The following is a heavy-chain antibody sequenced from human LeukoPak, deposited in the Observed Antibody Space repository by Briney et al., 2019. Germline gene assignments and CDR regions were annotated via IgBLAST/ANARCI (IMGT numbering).Heavy chain of an antibody. J-gene: IGHJ4*02. CDR2: INAGNGNT. CDR1: GYTFTSYA. CDR3: ARGSTSDWPLDH. D-gene: IGHD2-2*01. Sequence: ASVKVSCKASGYTFTSYAMHWVRQAPGQRLEWMGWINAGNGNTKYSQKFQGRVTITRDTSASTAYIELRSLRSEDTAMHYCARGSTSDWPLDHWGQETLVTISS. V-gene: IGHV1-3*01.